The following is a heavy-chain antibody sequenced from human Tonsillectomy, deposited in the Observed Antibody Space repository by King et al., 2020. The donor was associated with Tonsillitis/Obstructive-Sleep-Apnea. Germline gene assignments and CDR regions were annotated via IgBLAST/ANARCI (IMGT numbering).Heavy chain of an antibody. CDR3: ASGEGVHIYDIGTAC. CDR1: GYTFSNYG. J-gene: IGHJ4*02. Sequence: QLVQSGAEVKEPGASVKVSCKASGYTFSNYGISWVRQAPGQGLEWMGWVSADNGNTNYAQKLQDRVTMTTDTSTSTAYMELRSLKSDDTAVYYCASGEGVHIYDIGTACWGQATLFTVS. CDR2: VSADNGNT. D-gene: IGHD5-18*01. V-gene: IGHV1-18*01.